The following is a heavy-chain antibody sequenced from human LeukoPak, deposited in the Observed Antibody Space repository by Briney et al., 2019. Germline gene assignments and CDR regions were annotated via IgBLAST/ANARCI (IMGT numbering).Heavy chain of an antibody. D-gene: IGHD1-26*01. Sequence: PSETLSLTCTASGGSISSYYWSWIRRPPGKGLEWIGYVHYSGITNYNPSLKSRVTISVDTSKNQFSLKLRSVTAADTAVYYCAFSRSGSYYRFDDWGQGTLVTVSS. V-gene: IGHV4-59*08. CDR3: AFSRSGSYYRFDD. CDR1: GGSISSYY. CDR2: VHYSGIT. J-gene: IGHJ4*02.